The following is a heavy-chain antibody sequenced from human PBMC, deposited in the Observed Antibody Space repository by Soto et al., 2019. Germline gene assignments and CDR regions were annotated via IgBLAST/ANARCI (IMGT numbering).Heavy chain of an antibody. CDR2: ISWDGGIT. CDR3: VKSLQYSSTSPYFDY. D-gene: IGHD6-6*01. J-gene: IGHJ4*02. CDR1: GFTFDDYT. Sequence: GGSLRLSCAASGFTFDDYTMHWVRQAPGKGLEWVSLISWDGGITYFADSVKGRFTISRDNSRNSLYLQMNSLRTEDTALYYCVKSLQYSSTSPYFDYWGQGTMVTVYS. V-gene: IGHV3-43*01.